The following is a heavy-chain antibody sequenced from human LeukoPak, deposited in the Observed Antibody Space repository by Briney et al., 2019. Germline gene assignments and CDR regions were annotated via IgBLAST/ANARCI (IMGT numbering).Heavy chain of an antibody. D-gene: IGHD3-9*01. CDR3: TRDSDILTGYYRGAFDI. V-gene: IGHV3-15*01. CDR2: IKSKTDGGTP. CDR1: GFTFSNAW. J-gene: IGHJ3*02. Sequence: GGSLRLSCAASGFTFSNAWMSWVRQAPGKGLEWVGRIKSKTDGGTPDCAAPVKGRFTISRDDSKNTLYLQMNSLKTEDTAVYYCTRDSDILTGYYRGAFDIWGQGTMVTVSS.